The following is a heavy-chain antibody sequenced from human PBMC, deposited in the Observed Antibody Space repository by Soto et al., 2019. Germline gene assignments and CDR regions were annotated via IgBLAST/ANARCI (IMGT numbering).Heavy chain of an antibody. CDR3: ARDETGYSSGWTLYYYYGMDV. D-gene: IGHD6-19*01. J-gene: IGHJ6*02. CDR1: GYTFTSYG. V-gene: IGHV1-18*01. CDR2: ISAYNGNT. Sequence: APVKVSCKASGYTFTSYGISWVRQTTGQGLEWMGWISAYNGNTNYAQKLQGRVTMTTDTSTSTAYMELRSLRSDDTAVYYCARDETGYSSGWTLYYYYGMDVWGQGTTVTVSS.